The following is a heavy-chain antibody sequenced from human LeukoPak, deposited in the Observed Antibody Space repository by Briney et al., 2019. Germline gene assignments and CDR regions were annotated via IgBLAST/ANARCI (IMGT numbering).Heavy chain of an antibody. CDR2: ISAHSGTT. J-gene: IGHJ6*03. Sequence: ASVKVSCKASGYTFTHYDISWVRQAPGQGLEWMGWISAHSGTTNFAQKFQGRLTMTTDTSTNTAYMELRSLRSGDTAVYYCATYCSSVSCYSPLYYMDVWGKGTTVTVSS. D-gene: IGHD2-2*02. V-gene: IGHV1-18*01. CDR3: ATYCSSVSCYSPLYYMDV. CDR1: GYTFTHYD.